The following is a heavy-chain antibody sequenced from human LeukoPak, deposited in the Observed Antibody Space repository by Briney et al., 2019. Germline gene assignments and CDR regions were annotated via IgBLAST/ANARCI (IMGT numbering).Heavy chain of an antibody. D-gene: IGHD5/OR15-5a*01. V-gene: IGHV3-53*01. CDR1: GFTVSNNY. CDR3: ARDSLGMSTLDS. Sequence: PGGSLRLSCAASGFTVSNNYMSWVRQAPGKGLEWVSVIYSGGSTYYADSMKGRFTISRDSSKNTLYLQMNSLRAEDTAVYYCARDSLGMSTLDSWGQGTLVTVSS. J-gene: IGHJ4*02. CDR2: IYSGGST.